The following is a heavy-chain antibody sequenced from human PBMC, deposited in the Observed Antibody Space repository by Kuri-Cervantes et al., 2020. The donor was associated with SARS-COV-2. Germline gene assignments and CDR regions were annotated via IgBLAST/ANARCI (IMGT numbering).Heavy chain of an antibody. CDR2: IALSGCP. CDR3: ARLFRWSDLHWFDP. CDR1: GASPNNLNYY. V-gene: IGHV4-39*02. D-gene: IGHD4-23*01. Sequence: SETLSLTCTVSGASPNNLNYYWAWIRQPPGKGLEWIGHIALSGCPFYNPSLKSRLSISVDIYINSFSLEVRSVTATDTAVYYCARLFRWSDLHWFDPWGRGTLVTVSS. J-gene: IGHJ5*02.